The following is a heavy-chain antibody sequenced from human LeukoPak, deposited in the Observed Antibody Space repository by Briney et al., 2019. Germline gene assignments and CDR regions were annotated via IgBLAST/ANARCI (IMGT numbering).Heavy chain of an antibody. CDR3: AGGWVGELLGFDP. CDR2: IYPGDSDT. Sequence: GGSLRLSCKGSGYSFTSYWIGWVRQMPGKGLEWMGIIYPGDSDTRYSPSFQGQVTISADKSISTAYLQWSSLKASDTAMYFCAGGWVGELLGFDPWGQGTLVTVSS. CDR1: GYSFTSYW. V-gene: IGHV5-51*01. J-gene: IGHJ5*02. D-gene: IGHD3-10*01.